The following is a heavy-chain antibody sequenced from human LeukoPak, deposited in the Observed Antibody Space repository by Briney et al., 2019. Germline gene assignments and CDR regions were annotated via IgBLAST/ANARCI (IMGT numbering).Heavy chain of an antibody. V-gene: IGHV5-51*01. CDR1: GYSFINYW. Sequence: GESLKVSCKGSGYSFINYWIGWVRQMPGKGLEWMGIIYPGDSDTRYSPSFQGQVTISADKSISTAYLQWSSLKASDTAMYYCARAPDCSSTSCYYMDVWGKGTTVTVSS. CDR3: ARAPDCSSTSCYYMDV. D-gene: IGHD2-2*01. CDR2: IYPGDSDT. J-gene: IGHJ6*03.